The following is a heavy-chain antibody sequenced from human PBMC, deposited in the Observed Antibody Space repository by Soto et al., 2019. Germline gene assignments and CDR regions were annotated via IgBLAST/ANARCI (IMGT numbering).Heavy chain of an antibody. CDR1: GGSISRSSYY. Sequence: PSETLSLTCTVSGGSISRSSYYWGWIRQPPGKGLEWIGSIYYSGSTYYSPSLKSRVTISVDTSKNQFSLKLTSVTAADTAVYYCARQVQAAISLGWFDPWGQGTLVTVSS. V-gene: IGHV4-39*01. J-gene: IGHJ5*02. CDR3: ARQVQAAISLGWFDP. D-gene: IGHD2-2*02. CDR2: IYYSGST.